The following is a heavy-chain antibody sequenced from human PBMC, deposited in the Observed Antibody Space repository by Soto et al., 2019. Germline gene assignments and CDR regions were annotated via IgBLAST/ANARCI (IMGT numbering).Heavy chain of an antibody. CDR1: GGSFSGYY. CDR3: ARPSYALNWDFHYGMQV. Sequence: SETLSLTCAVSGGSFSGYYWTWIRQIPGKGLEWIGEINQSGNTKYNPSLMSRVTMSVDTSRNQFSLKLRSVTAADTADYYCARPSYALNWDFHYGMQVWGQGTSVTVSS. V-gene: IGHV4-34*01. J-gene: IGHJ6*02. CDR2: INQSGNT. D-gene: IGHD2-2*01.